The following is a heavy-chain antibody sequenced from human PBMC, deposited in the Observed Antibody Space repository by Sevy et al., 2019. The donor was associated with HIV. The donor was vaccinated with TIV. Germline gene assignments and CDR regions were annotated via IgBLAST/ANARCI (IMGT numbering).Heavy chain of an antibody. CDR1: GYTFSGYD. V-gene: IGHV1-8*02. CDR3: ARADLDSSTFFYYYGMDV. J-gene: IGHJ6*02. Sequence: ASVKVSCKASGYTFSGYDINWVRQATGQGLEWMGWMNPDSGRRGYAPKFQGRVTMTMNTSIDTAYMELRRLRSEDSAVYYCARADLDSSTFFYYYGMDVWGQGTTVTVSS. CDR2: MNPDSGRR. D-gene: IGHD6-13*01.